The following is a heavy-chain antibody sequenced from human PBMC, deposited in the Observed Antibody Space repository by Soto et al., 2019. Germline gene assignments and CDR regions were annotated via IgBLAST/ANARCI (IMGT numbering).Heavy chain of an antibody. D-gene: IGHD3-3*01. CDR1: GYTFVGYY. CDR3: ASDADFWRGGGMDL. J-gene: IGHJ6*02. Sequence: QEQVVQSGAEVKKPGASVKVSCKASGYTFVGYYLHWVRQAPGQGLEWLGWLNPNSGGTNYAQRFQGSVTMTRDESISTASLELSRLKPDDTAVYFCASDADFWRGGGMDLWGQGTTVTVSS. V-gene: IGHV1-2*02. CDR2: LNPNSGGT.